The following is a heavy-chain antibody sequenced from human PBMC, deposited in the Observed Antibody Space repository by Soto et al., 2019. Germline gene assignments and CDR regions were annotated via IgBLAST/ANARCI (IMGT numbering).Heavy chain of an antibody. V-gene: IGHV4-59*01. Sequence: SETLSLTCTVSGGSISSYYWSWIRQPPGKGLEWIGYIYYSGSTNYNPSLKSRVTIPVDTSKNQFSLKLSSVTAADTAVYYCAKDPSYDHYYYMDVWGKGTTVTVSS. D-gene: IGHD3-3*01. CDR3: AKDPSYDHYYYMDV. CDR1: GGSISSYY. J-gene: IGHJ6*03. CDR2: IYYSGST.